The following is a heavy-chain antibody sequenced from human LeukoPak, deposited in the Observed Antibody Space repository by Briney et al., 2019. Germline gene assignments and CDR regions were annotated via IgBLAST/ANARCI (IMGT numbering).Heavy chain of an antibody. J-gene: IGHJ4*02. Sequence: GGSLRLSCAASGFTFSSYGMHWVRQAPGKGLEWVAVISYDGSNKYYADSVKGRFTISRDNSKNTLYLQMNSLRAEDTAVYYCAKEGHGGSLDYWGQGTLVTVSS. V-gene: IGHV3-30*18. CDR2: ISYDGSNK. CDR3: AKEGHGGSLDY. CDR1: GFTFSSYG. D-gene: IGHD6-13*01.